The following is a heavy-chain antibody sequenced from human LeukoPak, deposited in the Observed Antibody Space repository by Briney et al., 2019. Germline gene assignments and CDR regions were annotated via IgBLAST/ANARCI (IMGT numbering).Heavy chain of an antibody. CDR2: ISGSGGST. CDR3: AKDLPDGYSYGSEFDY. J-gene: IGHJ4*02. D-gene: IGHD5-18*01. V-gene: IGHV3-23*01. CDR1: GLTFSSYA. Sequence: GGSLRLSCAASGLTFSSYAMSWVRQAPGKGLEWVSAISGSGGSTYYADSVKGRFTISRDNSKNTLYLQMNSLRAEDTAVYYCAKDLPDGYSYGSEFDYWGQGTLVTVSS.